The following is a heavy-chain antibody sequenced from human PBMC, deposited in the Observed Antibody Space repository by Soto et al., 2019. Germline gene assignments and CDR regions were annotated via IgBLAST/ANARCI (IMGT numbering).Heavy chain of an antibody. CDR3: ARRADSREFDL. D-gene: IGHD2-21*01. CDR1: GGSISGYY. V-gene: IGHV4-59*12. Sequence: SETLSLTCTVSGGSISGYYWNWIRQSPGKGLEWIGDIYSSGSIKYNPSLKSRVTISVDTSKNEFSLKLSSVIAADTAVYYCARRADSREFDLWGRGTLVTVSS. J-gene: IGHJ2*01. CDR2: IYSSGSI.